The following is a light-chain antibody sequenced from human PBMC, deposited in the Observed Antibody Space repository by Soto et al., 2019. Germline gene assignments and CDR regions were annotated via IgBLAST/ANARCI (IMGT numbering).Light chain of an antibody. Sequence: QSALAQPASVSVSPGQSITISCTGTSSDVGVYNYVSWFQQHPGKAPKLMIYEVTNRPAGVSNRFSGSKSGNTASLTISGLQAEDEADYYCSSYTASSTLLYVFGTGTKVTVL. J-gene: IGLJ1*01. V-gene: IGLV2-14*01. CDR3: SSYTASSTLLYV. CDR1: SSDVGVYNY. CDR2: EVT.